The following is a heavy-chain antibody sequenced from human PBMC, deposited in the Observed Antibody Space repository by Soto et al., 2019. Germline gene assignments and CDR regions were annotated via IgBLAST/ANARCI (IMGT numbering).Heavy chain of an antibody. D-gene: IGHD2-8*01. CDR2: IYYSGST. V-gene: IGHV4-39*01. J-gene: IGHJ5*02. Sequence: SETLSLTCTVSGGSISSSSYYWGWIRQPPGKGLEWIGSIYYSGSTYYNPSLKSRVTISVDTPKNQFSLKLSSVTAADTAVYYCARHQQLGYCTNGVCLNWFDPWGQGTLVTVSS. CDR3: ARHQQLGYCTNGVCLNWFDP. CDR1: GGSISSSSYY.